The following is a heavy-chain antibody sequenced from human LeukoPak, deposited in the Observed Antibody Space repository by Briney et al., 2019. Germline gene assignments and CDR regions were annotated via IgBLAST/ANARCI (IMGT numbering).Heavy chain of an antibody. D-gene: IGHD3-16*01. Sequence: SVKVSCKASGGTFSSYAISWVRQAPGQGLEWMGGIIPIFGTANYAQKFLGRVTITTDESTSTAYMELSSLRSEDTAVYYCARASFIWGLGDYWGQGTLVTVSS. CDR2: IIPIFGTA. V-gene: IGHV1-69*05. CDR1: GGTFSSYA. CDR3: ARASFIWGLGDY. J-gene: IGHJ4*02.